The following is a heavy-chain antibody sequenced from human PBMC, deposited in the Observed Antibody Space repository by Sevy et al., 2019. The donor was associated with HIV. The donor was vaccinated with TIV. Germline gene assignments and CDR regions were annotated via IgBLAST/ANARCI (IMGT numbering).Heavy chain of an antibody. CDR3: ARVVTGYYYDSSGYYRVGAFDI. CDR1: GGSISSYY. V-gene: IGHV4-59*01. J-gene: IGHJ3*02. CDR2: IYYSGST. D-gene: IGHD3-22*01. Sequence: SETLSLTCTVSGGSISSYYWSWIRQPPGKGLEWIGYIYYSGSTNYNPSLKSRVTISVDTSKNQFSLKLSSVTAADTAVYYCARVVTGYYYDSSGYYRVGAFDIWGQGTMVTVSS.